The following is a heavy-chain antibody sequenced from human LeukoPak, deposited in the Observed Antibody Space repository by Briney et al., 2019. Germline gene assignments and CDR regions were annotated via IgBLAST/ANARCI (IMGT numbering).Heavy chain of an antibody. CDR2: FDPEDDKT. J-gene: IGHJ3*01. D-gene: IGHD3-22*01. V-gene: IGHV1-24*01. CDR1: GYTLTKLS. Sequence: RASVKVSCKVSGYTLTKLSIHWVRQAPGIGLEWMGNFDPEDDKTIYAQKFQGRVTMTEDTPTETAYMELSSLRSEDTAVYYCAAPWGYYDTSGYFDALDVWGQGTMVTVSS. CDR3: AAPWGYYDTSGYFDALDV.